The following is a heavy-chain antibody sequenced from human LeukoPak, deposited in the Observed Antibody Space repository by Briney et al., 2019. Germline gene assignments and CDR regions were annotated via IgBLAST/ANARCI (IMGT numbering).Heavy chain of an antibody. V-gene: IGHV4-39*01. Sequence: SETLSLTCTVSGGSVSSTSYYWGWIRQPPGKGLEWIGSMYHSGSTYYNPSLKSRVAISVDTSKNQFSLKLSSVTAADTAVYYFASSGAIVVVTAIRYYFDYWGQGTLVTVSS. J-gene: IGHJ4*02. CDR1: GGSVSSTSYY. CDR2: MYHSGST. CDR3: ASSGAIVVVTAIRYYFDY. D-gene: IGHD2-21*02.